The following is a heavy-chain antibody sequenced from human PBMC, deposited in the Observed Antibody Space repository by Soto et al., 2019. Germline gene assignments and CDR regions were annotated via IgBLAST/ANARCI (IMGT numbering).Heavy chain of an antibody. V-gene: IGHV4-59*01. J-gene: IGHJ3*02. Sequence: SETLSLTCTVSGGSISSYYWIWIRQPPGKGLEWIGYIYYSGSTNYNPSLKSRVTISVDTSKNQFSLKLSSVTAADTAVYYCARTTVTTFAFDIWGQGTMVTVSS. CDR1: GGSISSYY. CDR2: IYYSGST. CDR3: ARTTVTTFAFDI. D-gene: IGHD4-17*01.